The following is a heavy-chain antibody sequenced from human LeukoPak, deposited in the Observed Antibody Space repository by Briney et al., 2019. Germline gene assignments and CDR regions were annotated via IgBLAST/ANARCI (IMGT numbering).Heavy chain of an antibody. CDR2: ISNGGSI. CDR1: GFSISSYA. Sequence: GGSLRLSCAASGFSISSYALHWVRQAPGKGLQYVSGISNGGSIDYANSVKGRFTISRDNSKNTLYLQMGSLRPEDMAVYYCARDFSYGSGFDYWGQGILVTGSS. J-gene: IGHJ4*02. D-gene: IGHD5-18*01. CDR3: ARDFSYGSGFDY. V-gene: IGHV3-64*01.